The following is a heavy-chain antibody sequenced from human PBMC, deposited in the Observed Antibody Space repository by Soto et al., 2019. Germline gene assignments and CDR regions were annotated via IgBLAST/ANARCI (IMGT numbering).Heavy chain of an antibody. V-gene: IGHV3-23*01. CDR1: GFTFSSYA. Sequence: EVQLLESGGGLVQPGGSLRLSCAASGFTFSSYAMSWVRQAPGKGLEWVSAISGSGGSTYYADSVKGRFTISRDNSKNTLYLPMNSLRAEDTAVYYCAKDEGGTHSGYDSYWGQGTLVTVSS. CDR3: AKDEGGTHSGYDSY. CDR2: ISGSGGST. J-gene: IGHJ4*02. D-gene: IGHD5-12*01.